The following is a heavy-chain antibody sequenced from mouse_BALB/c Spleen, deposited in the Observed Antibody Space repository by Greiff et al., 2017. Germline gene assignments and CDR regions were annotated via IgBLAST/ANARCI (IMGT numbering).Heavy chain of an antibody. D-gene: IGHD4-1*01. CDR1: GYTFTDYE. Sequence: QVQLKQSGAELVRPGASVTLSCKASGYTFTDYEMHWVKQTPVHGLEWIGAIDPETGGTAYNQKFKGKATLTADKSSSTAYMELRSLTSEDSAVYYCTRNWDVYYAMDYWGQGTSVTVSS. V-gene: IGHV1-15*01. J-gene: IGHJ4*01. CDR2: IDPETGGT. CDR3: TRNWDVYYAMDY.